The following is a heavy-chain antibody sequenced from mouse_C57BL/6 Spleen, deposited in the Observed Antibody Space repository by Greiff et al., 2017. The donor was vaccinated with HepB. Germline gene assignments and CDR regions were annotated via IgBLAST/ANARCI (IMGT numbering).Heavy chain of an antibody. CDR1: GYTFTSYW. V-gene: IGHV1-55*01. CDR3: AGYYYGSSYDY. Sequence: QVHVKQPGAELVKPGASVKMSCKASGYTFTSYWITWVKQRPGQGLEWIGDIYPGSGSTNYNEKFKSKATLTVDTSSSTAYMQLSSLTSEDSAVYYCAGYYYGSSYDYWGQGTTLTVSS. CDR2: IYPGSGST. J-gene: IGHJ2*01. D-gene: IGHD1-1*01.